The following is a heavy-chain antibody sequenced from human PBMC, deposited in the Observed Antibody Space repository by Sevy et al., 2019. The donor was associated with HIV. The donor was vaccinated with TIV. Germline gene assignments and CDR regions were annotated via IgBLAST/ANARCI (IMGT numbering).Heavy chain of an antibody. CDR3: SRVGGATHWGMDV. J-gene: IGHJ6*02. Sequence: GGSLRLSCTASGFSFGDYVMNWVRQAPGKGLEWVGFIRSKAYGGTTEYAASVRGRFTISRDDSKSIAYLQMNSLKTEDTAVYYCSRVGGATHWGMDVWGQGTTVTVSS. CDR1: GFSFGDYV. V-gene: IGHV3-49*04. CDR2: IRSKAYGGTT. D-gene: IGHD1-26*01.